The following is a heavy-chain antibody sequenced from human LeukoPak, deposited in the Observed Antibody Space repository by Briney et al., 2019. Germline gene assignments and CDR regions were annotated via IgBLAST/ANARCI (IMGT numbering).Heavy chain of an antibody. CDR1: GGSITNTNW. V-gene: IGHV4-4*02. J-gene: IGHJ4*02. CDR3: ARGAWSGDYGVIPPDY. CDR2: INHSGTT. Sequence: SGTLSLTCAVSGGSITNTNWWSWVRQPPGKGLEWIGEINHSGTTNYNPSLKSRVTISVDTSKNQVSLKLSSVTAADTAVYYCARGAWSGDYGVIPPDYWGQGTLVTVSS. D-gene: IGHD4-17*01.